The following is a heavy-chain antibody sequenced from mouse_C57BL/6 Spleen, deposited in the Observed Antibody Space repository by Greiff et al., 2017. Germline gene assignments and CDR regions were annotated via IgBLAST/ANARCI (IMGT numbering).Heavy chain of an antibody. CDR3: TRPLITTVVATGNYFDD. V-gene: IGHV1-15*01. CDR1: GYTFTDYE. J-gene: IGHJ2*01. CDR2: IDPETGGT. Sequence: QVQLQQSGAELVRPGASVTLSCKASGYTFTDYEMHWVKQTPVHGLEWIGAIDPETGGTAYNQKFKGKAILTADKSSSTAYMELRSLTSEDSAVYYCTRPLITTVVATGNYFDDWGQGTTLTVSS. D-gene: IGHD1-1*01.